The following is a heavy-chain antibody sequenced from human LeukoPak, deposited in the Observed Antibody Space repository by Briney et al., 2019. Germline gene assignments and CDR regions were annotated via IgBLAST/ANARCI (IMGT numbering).Heavy chain of an antibody. Sequence: GGSLRLSCAASGFTFISYATSWVCPGLGKGLGWVSPISGSVGSTYYADSVKGRVTISRDKSKNTLYLQMNSLRAEDTAVYYCAKDPTMIVVVIPDYWGQGTLVTVSS. CDR1: GFTFISYA. CDR3: AKDPTMIVVVIPDY. CDR2: ISGSVGST. D-gene: IGHD3-22*01. J-gene: IGHJ4*02. V-gene: IGHV3-23*01.